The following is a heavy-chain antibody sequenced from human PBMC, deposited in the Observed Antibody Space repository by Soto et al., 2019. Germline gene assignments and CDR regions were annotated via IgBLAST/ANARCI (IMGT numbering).Heavy chain of an antibody. CDR1: GYTFTSYY. D-gene: IGHD6-13*01. V-gene: IGHV1-46*03. CDR3: AREPPPEDIAAAGIEYFQH. Sequence: GASVKVSCKASGYTFTSYYMHWVRQAPGQGLEWMGIINPSGGSTSYAQKFQGRVTMTRDTSTSKVYMELSSLRSEDTAVYYCAREPPPEDIAAAGIEYFQHWGQGTLVTVS. CDR2: INPSGGST. J-gene: IGHJ1*01.